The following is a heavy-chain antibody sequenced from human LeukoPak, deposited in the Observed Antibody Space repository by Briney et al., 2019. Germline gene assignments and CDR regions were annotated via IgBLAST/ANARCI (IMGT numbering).Heavy chain of an antibody. Sequence: GASVKVSCKTSGYTFTDYYLHWVRQAPGQGLEWMGWINPNSVGTNYAQKFQARVSMTRDASISTAYMQLSRLRFDDTAVYYCARSPHILTGENFDYWGQGTLLTVSS. CDR3: ARSPHILTGENFDY. V-gene: IGHV1-2*02. CDR1: GYTFTDYY. J-gene: IGHJ4*02. D-gene: IGHD3-9*01. CDR2: INPNSVGT.